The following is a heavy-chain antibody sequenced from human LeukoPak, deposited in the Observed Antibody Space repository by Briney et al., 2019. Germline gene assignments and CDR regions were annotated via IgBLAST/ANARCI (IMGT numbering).Heavy chain of an antibody. CDR1: GYTFTGYY. CDR2: INPNSGGT. CDR3: ARDSSGWYPYYY. V-gene: IGHV1-2*02. Sequence: ASVKVSCKASGYTFTGYYMHWVRQAPGQGLEWMGWINPNSGGTNYAQKFQGRVSMTRDTSISTAYMELSRLRSDDTAVYYCARDSSGWYPYYYWGRGTLVTVSS. D-gene: IGHD6-19*01. J-gene: IGHJ4*02.